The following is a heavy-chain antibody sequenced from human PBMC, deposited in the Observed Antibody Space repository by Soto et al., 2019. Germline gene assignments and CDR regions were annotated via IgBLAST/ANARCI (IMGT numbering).Heavy chain of an antibody. J-gene: IGHJ6*02. V-gene: IGHV4-4*02. Sequence: SETLSLTCTVSGGSISSSNCWSWVRQPPGKGLEWIGEIYHSGSTNFNPSLKSRVTISVDKSKNQFSLKLNSVTAADTAVYYCARVSGSYYYGMDVWGQGTTVTVSS. CDR3: ARVSGSYYYGMDV. CDR1: GGSISSSNC. CDR2: IYHSGST.